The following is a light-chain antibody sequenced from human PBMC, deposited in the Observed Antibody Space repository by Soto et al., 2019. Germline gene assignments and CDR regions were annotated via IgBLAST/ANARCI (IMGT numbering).Light chain of an antibody. CDR2: AAS. CDR3: QQYANSPRT. CDR1: QRVSSSY. V-gene: IGKV3-20*01. J-gene: IGKJ1*01. Sequence: EIVLTQTPGTLSLSPGERATLSCRASQRVSSSYLAWYQQKPGQAPRLLIYAASGRATGIPDRFSGSGSGTDFTLTISRLEPEDFAVYYCQQYANSPRTFGQGTRVEI.